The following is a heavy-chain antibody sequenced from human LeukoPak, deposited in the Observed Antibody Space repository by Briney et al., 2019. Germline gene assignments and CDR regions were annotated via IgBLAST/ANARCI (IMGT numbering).Heavy chain of an antibody. CDR1: GFTVSSNY. CDR2: IYSGGST. Sequence: GGSLRLSCAASGFTVSSNYMSWVRQAPGKGLEWVSVIYSGGSTYYADSVKGRFTISRDSSKNTLYLQMNSLRAEDTAVYYCARDCGGDCYYAFDIWGQGTMVTVSS. J-gene: IGHJ3*02. CDR3: ARDCGGDCYYAFDI. V-gene: IGHV3-53*01. D-gene: IGHD2-21*01.